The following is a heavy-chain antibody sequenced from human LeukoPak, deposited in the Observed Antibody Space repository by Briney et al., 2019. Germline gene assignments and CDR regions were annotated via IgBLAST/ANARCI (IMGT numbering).Heavy chain of an antibody. Sequence: GGSLRLSCAASGFTFSSYAMHWVRQAPGKGLEWVAVISYDGSNKYYADSVKGRFTISRDNSKNTLYLQMNSLRAEDTAVYYCAKVDQVGATNVLYYYYGMDVWGQGTTVTVSS. D-gene: IGHD1-26*01. J-gene: IGHJ6*02. CDR3: AKVDQVGATNVLYYYYGMDV. V-gene: IGHV3-30-3*01. CDR2: ISYDGSNK. CDR1: GFTFSSYA.